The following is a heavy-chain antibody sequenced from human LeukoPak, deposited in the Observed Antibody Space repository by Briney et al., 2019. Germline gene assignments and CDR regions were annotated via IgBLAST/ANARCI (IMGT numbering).Heavy chain of an antibody. D-gene: IGHD1-26*01. V-gene: IGHV3-64D*06. Sequence: GGSLRLSCSASGFTFSSYALDWVRQAPGKGLEYVSGISSNGINTYYVDSVKGRFIISRDNSKNTVYLQMSSLRAEDTAVYYCVKPKVGATFDSWGQGTLVTVSS. CDR3: VKPKVGATFDS. J-gene: IGHJ4*02. CDR1: GFTFSSYA. CDR2: ISSNGINT.